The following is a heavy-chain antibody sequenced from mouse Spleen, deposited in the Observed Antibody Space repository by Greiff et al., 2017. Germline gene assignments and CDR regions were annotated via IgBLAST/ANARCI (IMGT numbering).Heavy chain of an antibody. CDR3: ARWMILYYFDY. V-gene: IGHV1-54*01. Sequence: QVQLQQSGAELVRPGTSVKVSCKASGYAFTNYLIEWVKQRPGQGLEWIGVINPGSGGTNYNEKFKGKATLTADKSSSTAYMQLSSLTSEDSAVYYCARWMILYYFDYWGQGTTLTVSS. CDR1: GYAFTNYL. CDR2: INPGSGGT. J-gene: IGHJ2*01. D-gene: IGHD2-4*01.